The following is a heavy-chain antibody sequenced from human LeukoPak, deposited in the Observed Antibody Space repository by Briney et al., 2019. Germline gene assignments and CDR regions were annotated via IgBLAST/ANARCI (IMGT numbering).Heavy chain of an antibody. J-gene: IGHJ6*03. CDR1: GYSSTDKY. V-gene: IGHV1-2*02. Sequence: ASVKVSCKASGYSSTDKYMHWVRQAPGQGLEWMGWINPNSGGTNYAQKFQGRVTMTRDTSISTAYMELSRLRSDDTAVYYCARDYGSGSYLQVYYYYYYMDVWGKGTTVTVSS. CDR2: INPNSGGT. D-gene: IGHD3-10*01. CDR3: ARDYGSGSYLQVYYYYYYMDV.